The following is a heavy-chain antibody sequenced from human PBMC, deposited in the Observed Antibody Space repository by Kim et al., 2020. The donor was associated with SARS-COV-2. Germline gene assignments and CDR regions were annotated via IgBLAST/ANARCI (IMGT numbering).Heavy chain of an antibody. V-gene: IGHV3-23*01. Sequence: TYYADSVKCRFTFSGDNSKNTLYLKINGLIAEDTAVYYWAMGHKDFHHYWGQGTLVTVTS. CDR2: T. J-gene: IGHJ4*02. CDR3: AMGHKDFHHY.